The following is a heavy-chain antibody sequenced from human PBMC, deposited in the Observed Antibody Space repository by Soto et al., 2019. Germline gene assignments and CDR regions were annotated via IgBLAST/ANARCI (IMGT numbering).Heavy chain of an antibody. CDR3: AHISRPDHYDFWSGYDY. CDR2: IYWDDDK. CDR1: GFSLSTSGVG. Sequence: SGPTLVNPTQTLTLTCTLSGFSLSTSGVGVGWIRQPPGKALEWLALIYWDDDKRYSPSLKSRLTITKDTSKNQVVLTMTNMDPVDTATYYCAHISRPDHYDFWSGYDYWGRGTLVTVSS. V-gene: IGHV2-5*02. D-gene: IGHD3-3*01. J-gene: IGHJ4*02.